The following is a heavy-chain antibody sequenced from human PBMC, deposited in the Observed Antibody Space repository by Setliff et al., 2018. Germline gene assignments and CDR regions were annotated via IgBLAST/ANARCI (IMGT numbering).Heavy chain of an antibody. CDR3: RFWSGYYKNDY. D-gene: IGHD3-3*01. J-gene: IGHJ4*02. Sequence: TSETLSLTCTVYGVSFSDYYWGWVRQSPGKGLDWIGEINHSGTTNYDPSLEGRISISVDTSKGQFSLKLSSVTAADMAVYYCRFWSGYYKNDYWAQGTLVTVSS. V-gene: IGHV4-34*01. CDR1: GVSFSDYY. CDR2: INHSGTT.